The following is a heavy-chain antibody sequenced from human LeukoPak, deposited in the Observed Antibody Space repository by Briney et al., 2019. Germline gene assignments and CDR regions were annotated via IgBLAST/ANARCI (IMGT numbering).Heavy chain of an antibody. Sequence: QAGGSLRLSCEASGFTFSSHAMSWVRQAPGKGLEWVSTITVRGDMTYYGDSANPRSTVSRDDSKSTLYLDMDSLRVEDTAIYFCARAPTIFGAVTIDYHYFMDVWGKGTTVTVSS. V-gene: IGHV3-23*01. D-gene: IGHD3-3*01. CDR1: GFTFSSHA. CDR2: ITVRGDMT. CDR3: ARAPTIFGAVTIDYHYFMDV. J-gene: IGHJ6*03.